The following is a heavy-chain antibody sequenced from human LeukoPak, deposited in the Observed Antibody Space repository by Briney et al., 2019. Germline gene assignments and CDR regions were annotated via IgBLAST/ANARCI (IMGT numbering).Heavy chain of an antibody. D-gene: IGHD6-19*01. J-gene: IGHJ2*01. CDR2: ISSGGDSYI. CDR1: GFTFSIYS. CDR3: ARVSAYSSGLYVHWYFDL. V-gene: IGHV3-21*01. Sequence: GGSLRLSCAASGFTFSIYSLTWVRQAPGRGLEWVSSISSGGDSYIYYADSVKGRFTISRDNAKNSLYLQMNSLRAEDTAVYYCARVSAYSSGLYVHWYFDLWGRGTLVTVSS.